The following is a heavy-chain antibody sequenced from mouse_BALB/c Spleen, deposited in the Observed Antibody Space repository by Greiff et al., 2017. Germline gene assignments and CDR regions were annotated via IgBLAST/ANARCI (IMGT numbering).Heavy chain of an antibody. D-gene: IGHD1-1*01. Sequence: DVHLVESGGGLVQPGGSLKLSCAASGFTFSSYTMSWVRQTPEKRLEWVAYISNGGGSTYYPDTVKGRFTISRDNAKNTLYLQMSSLKSEDTAMYYCARQGGGSGWYFDVWGAGTTVTVSS. V-gene: IGHV5-12-2*01. J-gene: IGHJ1*01. CDR3: ARQGGGSGWYFDV. CDR2: ISNGGGST. CDR1: GFTFSSYT.